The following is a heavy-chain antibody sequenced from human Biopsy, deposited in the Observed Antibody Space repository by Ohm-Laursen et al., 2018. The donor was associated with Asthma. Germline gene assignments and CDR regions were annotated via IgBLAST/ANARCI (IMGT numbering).Heavy chain of an antibody. V-gene: IGHV4-39*01. Sequence: PGTLSLTCTVSGGSMSSSSYSWGWIRQPPGKGLEWIGSISYTGNTDIPSLRSRVTLSVDTSKNNFSLKLTSVTAADTAVFYCARHWNWGSFFDYWGQGMLVTASS. J-gene: IGHJ4*02. CDR1: GGSMSSSSYS. CDR2: ISYTGNT. CDR3: ARHWNWGSFFDY. D-gene: IGHD7-27*01.